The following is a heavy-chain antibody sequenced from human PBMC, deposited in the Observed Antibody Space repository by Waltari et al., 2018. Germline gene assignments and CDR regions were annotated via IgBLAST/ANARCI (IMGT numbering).Heavy chain of an antibody. CDR1: GFPFSSFA. CDR2: ISGSGGST. V-gene: IGHV3-23*01. CDR3: AKALYSYGSLNWFDP. Sequence: EVQLLESGGGLVQPGGSLRLSCAASGFPFSSFAMSSVRQAPGKGVEWVSAISGSGGSTYYADSVKGRFTISRDNSKNTLYLQMNSLRAEDTAVYYCAKALYSYGSLNWFDPWGQGTLVTVSS. D-gene: IGHD5-18*01. J-gene: IGHJ5*02.